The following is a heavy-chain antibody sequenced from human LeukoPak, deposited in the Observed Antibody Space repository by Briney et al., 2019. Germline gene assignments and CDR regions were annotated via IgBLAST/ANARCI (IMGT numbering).Heavy chain of an antibody. D-gene: IGHD5-12*01. CDR3: ATEVAPSDHYYYYGMDV. J-gene: IGHJ6*02. Sequence: PSETLSLTCTVSGGSISSNYWSWVRQPPGKGLEWIGYIHYSGRTNYNPSLKSRVTISVDTSKNQFSLKLSSVTAAATAVYYCATEVAPSDHYYYYGMDVWGQGTTVTASS. CDR1: GGSISSNY. CDR2: IHYSGRT. V-gene: IGHV4-59*01.